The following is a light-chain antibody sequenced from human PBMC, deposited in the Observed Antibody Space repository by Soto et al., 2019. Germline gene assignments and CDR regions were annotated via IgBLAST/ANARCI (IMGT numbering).Light chain of an antibody. J-gene: IGKJ1*01. CDR2: DAS. Sequence: IQMSKSRFTVSASVGDRVTINCRASQSISSWLAWYQQKPGKAPKLLIYDASSLESGVPSRFSGSGSGTEFTLTISSLQPDDFATYYCQQYNSYSTFGQGTKVDIK. V-gene: IGKV1-5*01. CDR1: QSISSW. CDR3: QQYNSYST.